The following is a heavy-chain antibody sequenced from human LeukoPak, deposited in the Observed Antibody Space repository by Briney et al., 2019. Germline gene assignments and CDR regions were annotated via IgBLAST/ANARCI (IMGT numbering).Heavy chain of an antibody. D-gene: IGHD3-16*02. CDR3: ARGDTFGGVIPQRSYFDY. CDR2: INPSGGST. V-gene: IGHV1-46*01. J-gene: IGHJ4*02. CDR1: GYTFTSYY. Sequence: ASVKVSCKASGYTFTSYYMHWVRQAPGQGLEWMGIINPSGGSTSYAQKLQGRVTMTRDTSTSTVYMELSSLRSEDTAVYYCARGDTFGGVIPQRSYFDYWGQGTLVTVSS.